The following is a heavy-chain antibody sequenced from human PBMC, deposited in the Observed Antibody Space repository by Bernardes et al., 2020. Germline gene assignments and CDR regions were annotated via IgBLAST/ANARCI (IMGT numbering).Heavy chain of an antibody. Sequence: SETLSPTCAVYGGSFSGYYWSWIRQPPGQGLEWIGEINHSGSTNYNPSLKSRVTISVDTSKNQFSLKLRSVTAADTAVYYCARRGGCSSTSCYTSWFDPWGQGTLVTVSS. D-gene: IGHD2-2*02. CDR2: INHSGST. V-gene: IGHV4-34*01. CDR3: ARRGGCSSTSCYTSWFDP. J-gene: IGHJ5*02. CDR1: GGSFSGYY.